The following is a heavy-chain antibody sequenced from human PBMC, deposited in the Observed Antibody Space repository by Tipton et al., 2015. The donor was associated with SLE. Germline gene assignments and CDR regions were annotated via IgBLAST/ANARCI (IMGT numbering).Heavy chain of an antibody. CDR2: IWYDGSNK. V-gene: IGHV3-33*06. CDR3: AKDSTSHIRYFDS. Sequence: SLRLSCAASGFTFSSYGMHWVRQAPGKGLEWVAVIWYDGSNKYYADSVKGRFTISRDNSKNTLYLQMNSLRAEDTALYYCAKDSTSHIRYFDSWGQGTLVSVSS. J-gene: IGHJ4*02. CDR1: GFTFSSYG. D-gene: IGHD2-21*01.